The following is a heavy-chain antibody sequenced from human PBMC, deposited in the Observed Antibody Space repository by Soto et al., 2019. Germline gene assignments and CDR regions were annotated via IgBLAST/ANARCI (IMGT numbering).Heavy chain of an antibody. D-gene: IGHD4-17*01. J-gene: IGHJ2*01. Sequence: SVKVSCKASGGTFSSYAISWVRQAPGQGLEWMGGIIPIFGTANYAQKFQGRVTITADESTSTAYMELSSLRSEDTAVYYCARTLTTVTASWYFDLWGRGTLVTVSS. CDR1: GGTFSSYA. V-gene: IGHV1-69*13. CDR2: IIPIFGTA. CDR3: ARTLTTVTASWYFDL.